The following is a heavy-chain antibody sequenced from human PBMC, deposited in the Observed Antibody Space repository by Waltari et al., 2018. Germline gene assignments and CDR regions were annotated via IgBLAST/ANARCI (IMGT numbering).Heavy chain of an antibody. CDR1: GYSFTSYG. CDR2: SFPGDSNT. CDR3: ARQPLHSYGIRHFDY. V-gene: IGHV5-51*01. J-gene: IGHJ4*02. D-gene: IGHD5-18*01. Sequence: EVQLVQSGAEVKKPGESLKISCEGYGYSFTSYGIGWVRQMPGKGLEWMGVSFPGDSNTKYSPSFRGQVTISADNSITTAYLQWSSLKASDTAIYFCARQPLHSYGIRHFDYWGQGTPVTVS.